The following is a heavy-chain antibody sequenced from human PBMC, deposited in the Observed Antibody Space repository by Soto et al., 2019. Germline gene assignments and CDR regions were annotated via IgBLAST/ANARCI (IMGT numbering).Heavy chain of an antibody. CDR3: ARGGAYCSGGSCYDFQH. V-gene: IGHV1-69*01. CDR2: IIPIFGTA. CDR1: GGTFSSYA. D-gene: IGHD2-15*01. J-gene: IGHJ1*01. Sequence: QVQLVQSGAEVKKPGSSVKVSCKASGGTFSSYAISWVRQAPGQGLEWMGGIIPIFGTANYAQKFQGRVTITADESTSTAYMELSSLRSEDTAVYYCARGGAYCSGGSCYDFQHRGQGTLVTVSS.